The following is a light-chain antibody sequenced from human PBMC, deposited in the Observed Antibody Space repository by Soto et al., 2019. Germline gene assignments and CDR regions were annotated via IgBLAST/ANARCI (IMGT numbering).Light chain of an antibody. CDR3: QQRSYPIT. J-gene: IGKJ5*01. CDR1: QSVSRN. CDR2: DAS. V-gene: IGKV3-11*01. Sequence: EIVITQSPVTLSVSPGERASLSCRASQSVSRNLAWYQQKPGQAPRLLIYDASHRATGIPVRFSGSGSDSDFTLTISSLEPEDFAVYYCQQRSYPITFGQGTRLEI.